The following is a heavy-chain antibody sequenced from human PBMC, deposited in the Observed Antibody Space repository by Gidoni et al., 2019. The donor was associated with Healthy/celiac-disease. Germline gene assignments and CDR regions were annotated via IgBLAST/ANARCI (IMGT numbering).Heavy chain of an antibody. CDR1: GGSISSYY. CDR2: IYPSGST. V-gene: IGHV4-4*07. Sequence: QVQLQESGPGLVKPSETLSLTCTVSGGSISSYYWSWTRQPAGKGLGWIGRIYPSGSTNYNPSLKSRVTMSVDTSKNQFSLKLSSVTAADTAVYYCARDLYSNELDYWGQGTLVTVSS. D-gene: IGHD4-4*01. CDR3: ARDLYSNELDY. J-gene: IGHJ4*02.